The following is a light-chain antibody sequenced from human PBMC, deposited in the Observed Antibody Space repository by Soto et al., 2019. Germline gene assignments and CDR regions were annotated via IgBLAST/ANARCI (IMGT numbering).Light chain of an antibody. CDR1: SNDVGRFDY. J-gene: IGLJ1*01. Sequence: QSVLTQPRSVSGSPGQSVTISCTGTSNDVGRFDYVSWYQQHPGKAPKIIIYDVNEWPSGVPNRFSGPKSSNTDSLSIPGIQADVEAHYSCCSYAGRCTPYVFGSGTKATVL. CDR3: CSYAGRCTPYV. V-gene: IGLV2-11*01. CDR2: DVN.